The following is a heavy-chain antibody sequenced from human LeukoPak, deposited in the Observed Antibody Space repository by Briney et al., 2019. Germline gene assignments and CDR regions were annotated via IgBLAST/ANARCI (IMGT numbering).Heavy chain of an antibody. Sequence: SVKVSCKASGYTFTSYGISWVRQAPGQGLEWMGGIIPIFGTANYAQKFQGRVTITADESTSTAYMELSSLRSEDTAVYYCARVDDYYDSSGYRPRHYYGMDVWGQGTTVTVSS. CDR1: GYTFTSYG. CDR3: ARVDDYYDSSGYRPRHYYGMDV. J-gene: IGHJ6*02. V-gene: IGHV1-69*13. CDR2: IIPIFGTA. D-gene: IGHD3-22*01.